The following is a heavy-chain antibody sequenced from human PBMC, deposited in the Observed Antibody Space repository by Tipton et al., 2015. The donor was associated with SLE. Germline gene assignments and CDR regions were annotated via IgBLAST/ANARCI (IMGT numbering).Heavy chain of an antibody. D-gene: IGHD3-10*01. CDR3: AGGDYYSGSYHDAFDI. V-gene: IGHV3-30*04. Sequence: QVQLVQSGGGVVQPGRSLRLSCAASGLTFSFYAMYWVRQAPGKGLEWVGLISDDGRNKKYADSVKGRFTISRDNSKNTFFLQMISLRADGTAAYYWAGGDYYSGSYHDAFDIWGQGTVVTVSS. CDR1: GLTFSFYA. CDR2: ISDDGRNK. J-gene: IGHJ3*02.